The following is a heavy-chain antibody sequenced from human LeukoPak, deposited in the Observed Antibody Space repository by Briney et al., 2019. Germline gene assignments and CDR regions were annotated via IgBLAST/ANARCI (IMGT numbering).Heavy chain of an antibody. Sequence: PSETLSLPCTVSGGSISSYYWTWIRQPPGKGLEWIGEINHSGSTIYNPSLKSRVTVSGDTSKNQFSLKVTSVTAADTAVYYCARAEGTVAIDYWGQGTLVTVSS. V-gene: IGHV4-34*01. J-gene: IGHJ4*02. D-gene: IGHD5-12*01. CDR3: ARAEGTVAIDY. CDR2: INHSGST. CDR1: GGSISSYY.